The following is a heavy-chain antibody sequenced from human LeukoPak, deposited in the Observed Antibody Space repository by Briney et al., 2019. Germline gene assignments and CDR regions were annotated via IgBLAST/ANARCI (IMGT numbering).Heavy chain of an antibody. D-gene: IGHD3-16*02. CDR2: IYYSGST. V-gene: IGHV4-59*01. Sequence: SETLSLTCTVSGGSISSYYWSWIRQPPGKGLEWIGYIYYSGSTNYNPSLKSRVTISVDTSKNQFSLKLSSVTAADTAVYYCARDGEESRWLSVGGYYYYYMDVWGKGTSVTVSS. CDR3: ARDGEESRWLSVGGYYYYYMDV. CDR1: GGSISSYY. J-gene: IGHJ6*03.